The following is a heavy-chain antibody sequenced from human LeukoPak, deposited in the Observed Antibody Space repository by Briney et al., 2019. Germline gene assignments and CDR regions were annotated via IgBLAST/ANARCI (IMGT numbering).Heavy chain of an antibody. D-gene: IGHD6-13*01. Sequence: GGSLRLSCEASGFSFSSYSMSWVRQAPGKGLEWVSSITSSRSTYYADSVKGRFTISRDNSKNTLYLQMNSLRAEDTAIYYCAKDVGTAALFVWYFDLWGRGTLVTVSS. CDR1: GFSFSSYS. V-gene: IGHV3-21*04. CDR3: AKDVGTAALFVWYFDL. J-gene: IGHJ2*01. CDR2: ITSSRST.